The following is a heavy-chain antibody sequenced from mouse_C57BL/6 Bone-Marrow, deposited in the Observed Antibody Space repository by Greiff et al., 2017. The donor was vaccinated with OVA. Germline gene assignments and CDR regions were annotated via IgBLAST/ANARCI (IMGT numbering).Heavy chain of an antibody. CDR1: GYTFTSYW. Sequence: VQLQQSGTVLARPGASVKMSCKTSGYTFTSYWMHWVKQRPGQGLEWIGAIYPGNSDTSYNQKFKGKAKLTAGTSASTAYMELSSLTNEDSAVYYGTRWELGFAYWGQGTLVTVSA. D-gene: IGHD4-1*01. J-gene: IGHJ3*01. CDR2: IYPGNSDT. V-gene: IGHV1-5*01. CDR3: TRWELGFAY.